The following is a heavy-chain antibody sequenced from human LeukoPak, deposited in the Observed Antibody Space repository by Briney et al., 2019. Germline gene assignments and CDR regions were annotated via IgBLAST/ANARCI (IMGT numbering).Heavy chain of an antibody. CDR2: ISPDGSST. D-gene: IGHD3-10*01. CDR3: IRSRSGSYGYFDY. V-gene: IGHV3-74*01. CDR1: GFTFSSYD. J-gene: IGHJ4*02. Sequence: GGSLRLSCAASGFTFSSYDMTWVRQAPGKGLVWVSRISPDGSSTSYGDSVKGRFTISRDNAKNTVYLQMNSLRAEDTAVYYCIRSRSGSYGYFDYWGQGTLVTVSS.